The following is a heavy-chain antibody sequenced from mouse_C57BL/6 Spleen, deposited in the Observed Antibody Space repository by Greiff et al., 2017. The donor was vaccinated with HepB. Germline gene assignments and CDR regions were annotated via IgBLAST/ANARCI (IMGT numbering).Heavy chain of an antibody. J-gene: IGHJ2*01. CDR3: ARSGGNYACFDY. Sequence: VQLQQPGAELVKPGASVKLSCKASGYTFTSYWMHWVKQRPGQGLEWIGMIHPNSGSTNYNEKFKSKATLTVDKSSSTAYMQLSSLTSEDSAVYYCARSGGNYACFDYWGQGTTLTVSS. CDR1: GYTFTSYW. CDR2: IHPNSGST. V-gene: IGHV1-64*01. D-gene: IGHD2-1*01.